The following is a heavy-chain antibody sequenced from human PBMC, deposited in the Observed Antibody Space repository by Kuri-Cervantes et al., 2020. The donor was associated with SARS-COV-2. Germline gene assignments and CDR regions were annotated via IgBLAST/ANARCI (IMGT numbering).Heavy chain of an antibody. CDR2: INHSGST. V-gene: IGHV4-34*01. CDR3: ARIDFGTNSRFGWFDP. CDR1: GGSFSGYY. J-gene: IGHJ5*02. Sequence: ESLKISCAVYGGSFSGYYWSWIRQPPGKGLEWIGEINHSGSTNYNPSLKSRVTISVDTSKNQFSLNLSSVTAADTAVYYCARIDFGTNSRFGWFDPWGQGTLVTVSS. D-gene: IGHD4-23*01.